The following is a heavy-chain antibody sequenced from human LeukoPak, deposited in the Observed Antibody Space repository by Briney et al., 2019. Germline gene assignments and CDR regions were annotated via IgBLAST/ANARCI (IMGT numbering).Heavy chain of an antibody. D-gene: IGHD3-10*01. Sequence: PGGSLRLSCAASGFSFGSFAMSWVRQAPGKGLEWVSGIIGSGGTTFYADSVKGRFTISRDNSKNTLYLQMNSLRAEDTAEYYCAKRGGTGSFYYYYYMDVWGKGTTVTVSS. CDR3: AKRGGTGSFYYYYYMDV. J-gene: IGHJ6*03. CDR1: GFSFGSFA. V-gene: IGHV3-23*01. CDR2: IIGSGGTT.